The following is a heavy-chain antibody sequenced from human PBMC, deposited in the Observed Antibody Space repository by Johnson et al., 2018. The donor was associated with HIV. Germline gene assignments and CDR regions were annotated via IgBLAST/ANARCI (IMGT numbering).Heavy chain of an antibody. J-gene: IGHJ3*02. Sequence: QVQLVESGGGLVKPGGSLRLSCAASGFTFSNAWLSWFRQAPGKGLEWVAFIRYEGSNKNFADSVKGRFTISRDNSKNTLYLQMNSLRAEDTAVYYCARDRSLDAFDIWGQGTMVTVSS. CDR1: GFTFSNAW. V-gene: IGHV3-30*02. CDR3: ARDRSLDAFDI. CDR2: IRYEGSNK.